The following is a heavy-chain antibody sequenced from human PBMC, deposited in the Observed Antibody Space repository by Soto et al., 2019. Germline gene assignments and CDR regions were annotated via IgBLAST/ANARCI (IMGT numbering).Heavy chain of an antibody. Sequence: ASVKVSCKASGYTFTGYYMHWVRQAPGQGLEWMGWINPNSGGTNYAQKFQGWVTMTRDTSISTAYMELSSLRSEDTAVYYCAREIITIFGVGRGYYCYMHVWGKGTTVTVSS. CDR3: AREIITIFGVGRGYYCYMHV. CDR2: INPNSGGT. J-gene: IGHJ6*03. CDR1: GYTFTGYY. D-gene: IGHD3-3*01. V-gene: IGHV1-2*04.